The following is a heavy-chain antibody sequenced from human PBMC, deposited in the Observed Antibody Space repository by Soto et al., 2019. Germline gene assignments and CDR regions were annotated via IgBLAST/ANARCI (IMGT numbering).Heavy chain of an antibody. V-gene: IGHV4-4*02. CDR3: ATLPPRIELAVLPIPT. D-gene: IGHD2-2*02. CDR2: IYHSGST. Sequence: QVQLQESGPGLVKPSGTLSLTCAVSGGSISSTNWWSWVRQSPGKGLEWIGEIYHSGSTNYNPSPRGRVTISVDKSNTQFSLKIRSVTAADTAMYYCATLPPRIELAVLPIPTWGQGTLVTVTS. J-gene: IGHJ4*02. CDR1: GGSISSTNW.